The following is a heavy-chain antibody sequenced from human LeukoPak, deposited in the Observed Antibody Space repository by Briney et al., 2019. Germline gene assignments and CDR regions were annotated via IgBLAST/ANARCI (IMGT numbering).Heavy chain of an antibody. CDR2: ISAYNGNT. CDR3: ATGYTDGSGSYYNDY. CDR1: GYTFTSYG. J-gene: IGHJ4*02. D-gene: IGHD3-10*01. V-gene: IGHV1-18*01. Sequence: ASVKVSCKASGYTFTSYGISWVRQAPGQGLEWMGWISAYNGNTNYAQKLQGRVTMTTDTSTSTAYMELRSLRSDDTAVYYCATGYTDGSGSYYNDYWGQGTLVTVSS.